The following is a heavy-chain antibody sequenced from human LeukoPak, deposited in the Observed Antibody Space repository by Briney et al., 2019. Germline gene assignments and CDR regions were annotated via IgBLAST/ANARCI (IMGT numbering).Heavy chain of an antibody. CDR1: GGTVSSYA. CDR3: AREGSGTGNNWFDP. Sequence: GASVKVSCKASGGTVSSYAISWVRQAPGQGLEWMGWISAYNGNTNYAQKLQGRVTMTTDTSTSTAYMELRSLRSDDTAVCYCAREGSGTGNNWFDPWGQGTLVTVSS. J-gene: IGHJ5*02. CDR2: ISAYNGNT. V-gene: IGHV1-18*01. D-gene: IGHD1-1*01.